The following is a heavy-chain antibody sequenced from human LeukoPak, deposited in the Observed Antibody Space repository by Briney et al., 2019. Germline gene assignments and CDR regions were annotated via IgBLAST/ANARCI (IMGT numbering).Heavy chain of an antibody. J-gene: IGHJ4*02. Sequence: GGSLRLSCAASGFTFSSYSMNWVRQAPGKGLEWVSSISSDSSYTDYADSLKGRFTISRDNAKNSLYLQMNSLRAEDTAVYYCARERGYSYGYGDYWGQGTLVTVSS. CDR2: ISSDSSYT. V-gene: IGHV3-21*01. D-gene: IGHD5-18*01. CDR1: GFTFSSYS. CDR3: ARERGYSYGYGDY.